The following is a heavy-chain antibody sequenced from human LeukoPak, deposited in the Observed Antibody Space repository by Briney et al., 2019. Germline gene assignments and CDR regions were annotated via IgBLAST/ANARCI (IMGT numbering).Heavy chain of an antibody. J-gene: IGHJ4*02. CDR1: GFTFSSYA. D-gene: IGHD3-22*01. Sequence: GGSLRLSCAASGFTFSSYAMSWVRQAPGKGLEWVSAISGSGGSTYYADSVKGRFTISRDNSKNTLYLQMNILRAEDTAVYYCAKGLGGYYLTFDYWGQGTLVTVSS. V-gene: IGHV3-23*01. CDR3: AKGLGGYYLTFDY. CDR2: ISGSGGST.